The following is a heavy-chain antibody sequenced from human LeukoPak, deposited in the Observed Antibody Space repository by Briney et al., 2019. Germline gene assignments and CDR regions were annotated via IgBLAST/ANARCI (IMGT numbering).Heavy chain of an antibody. CDR2: ISSSGSTI. D-gene: IGHD5-12*01. V-gene: IGHV3-48*03. Sequence: GGSLRLSCAASGFTFSSYEMNWVRQAPGKGLEWVSYISSSGSTIYYADSVKGRFTISRDNAKNSLYLQMNSLRAEDTAVYYCARDPPDIVATINRFDYWGQGTLVTVSS. CDR3: ARDPPDIVATINRFDY. J-gene: IGHJ4*02. CDR1: GFTFSSYE.